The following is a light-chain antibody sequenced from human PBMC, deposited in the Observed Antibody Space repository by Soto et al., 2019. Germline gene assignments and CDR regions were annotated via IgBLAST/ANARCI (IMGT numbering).Light chain of an antibody. CDR2: GAS. V-gene: IGKV1-39*01. J-gene: IGKJ2*01. CDR1: QTIAGY. Sequence: DIQMTQSPSSLSASVGDRVTITCRASQTIAGYLNWYQLKPGKAPKLLIYGASSLQSGVPSRFSGGGSGADFTLTIASLQPEDSATYSCQQSFSAPKVTFGQGTKLEI. CDR3: QQSFSAPKVT.